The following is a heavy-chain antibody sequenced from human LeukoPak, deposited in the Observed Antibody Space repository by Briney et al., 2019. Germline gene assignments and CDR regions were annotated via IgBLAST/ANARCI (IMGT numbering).Heavy chain of an antibody. CDR1: GGSFSGYY. Sequence: SETLSLTCAVYGGSFSGYYWSWIRQPPGKGLEWIGEINHSGSTNYNPSLKSRVTISVDTSMNQFSLKLSSVTAADTAVYYCARGVLGIYYYYYYGMDVWGKGTTVTVSS. D-gene: IGHD2-21*01. J-gene: IGHJ6*04. CDR3: ARGVLGIYYYYYYGMDV. CDR2: INHSGST. V-gene: IGHV4-34*01.